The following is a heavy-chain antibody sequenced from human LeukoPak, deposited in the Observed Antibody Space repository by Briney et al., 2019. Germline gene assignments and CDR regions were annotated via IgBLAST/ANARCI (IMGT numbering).Heavy chain of an antibody. CDR2: MSYDESKN. D-gene: IGHD2-2*01. J-gene: IGHJ3*02. CDR1: GFTVSHYG. CDR3: ARDLRTRGAFDI. V-gene: IGHV3-30*03. Sequence: GGSLRLSCAASGFTVSHYGIHWVRQAPGKGLEWVAVMSYDESKNKYLDSVEGRFTLSRDNAKNSLYLQMNSLRAEDTAVYYCARDLRTRGAFDIWGQGTMVTVSS.